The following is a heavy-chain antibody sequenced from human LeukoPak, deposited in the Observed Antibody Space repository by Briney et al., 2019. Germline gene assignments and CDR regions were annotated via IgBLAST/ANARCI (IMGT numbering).Heavy chain of an antibody. CDR1: GGSISSSNW. CDR2: IYHSGST. CDR3: ARAVDYGDYGWFDP. V-gene: IGHV4-4*02. D-gene: IGHD4-17*01. J-gene: IGHJ5*02. Sequence: PSGTPSLTCAVSGGSISSSNWWSWVRQPPGKGLEWIGEIYHSGSTNYNPSLKSRVTISVDKSKNQFSLKLSSVTAADTAVYYCARAVDYGDYGWFDPWGQGTLVTVSS.